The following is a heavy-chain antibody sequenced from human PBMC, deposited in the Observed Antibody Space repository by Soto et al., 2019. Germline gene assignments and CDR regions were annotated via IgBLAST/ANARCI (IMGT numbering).Heavy chain of an antibody. CDR3: ARDGGRHSGGIDY. CDR1: GGTFSSSS. J-gene: IGHJ4*02. V-gene: IGHV1-69*01. D-gene: IGHD1-26*01. CDR2: VIPFFGTA. Sequence: QVQLVQSGAEVKKPGSSVKVSCKASGGTFSSSSINWVRQAPGQGLEWMGEVIPFFGTANYAQKFQGRVTSTADESTSTAYMELSSLRSEDTAVYYCARDGGRHSGGIDYWGQGTLVTVSS.